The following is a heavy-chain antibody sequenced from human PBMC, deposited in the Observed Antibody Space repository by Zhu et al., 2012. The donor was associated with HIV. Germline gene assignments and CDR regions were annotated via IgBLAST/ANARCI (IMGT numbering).Heavy chain of an antibody. CDR1: GGSISSSNW. CDR3: ARLHQWLARGXLWYFDL. Sequence: QVQLQESGPGLVKPSGTLSLTCAASGGSISSSNWWSWVRQPPGAELEWIGEIHHSGSTNYNPSLKSRVTISIDKSKNXFSLKMKSVTAADTAVYYCARLHQWLARGXLWYFDLVGPWHPGHCLL. CDR2: IHHSGST. V-gene: IGHV4-4*02. J-gene: IGHJ2*01. D-gene: IGHD6-19*01.